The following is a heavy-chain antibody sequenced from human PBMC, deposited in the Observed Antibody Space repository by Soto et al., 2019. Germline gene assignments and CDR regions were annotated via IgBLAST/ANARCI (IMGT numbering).Heavy chain of an antibody. Sequence: PSETLSLTCTVSGGSISSYYWNWIRQPPGKGLEWIGHSYYSGTTNCNPSLESRVMISIETSKNQFSLNLQSVTPADTAVYYCARGWGKYFDFWGRGTLVTVSS. J-gene: IGHJ2*01. CDR1: GGSISSYY. V-gene: IGHV4-59*01. CDR2: SYYSGTT. D-gene: IGHD3-16*01. CDR3: ARGWGKYFDF.